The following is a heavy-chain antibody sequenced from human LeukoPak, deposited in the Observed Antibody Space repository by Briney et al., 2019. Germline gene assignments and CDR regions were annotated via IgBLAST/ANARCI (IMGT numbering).Heavy chain of an antibody. J-gene: IGHJ4*02. D-gene: IGHD3-3*01. Sequence: ASVKVSCKASGYTFTSYYMHWVRQAPGQGLEWMGWINPNSGGTNYAQKFQGRVTMTRDTSISTAYMELSRLRSDDTAVYYCARDLYYDFWSGYGDYWGQGTLVTVSS. V-gene: IGHV1-2*02. CDR3: ARDLYYDFWSGYGDY. CDR1: GYTFTSYY. CDR2: INPNSGGT.